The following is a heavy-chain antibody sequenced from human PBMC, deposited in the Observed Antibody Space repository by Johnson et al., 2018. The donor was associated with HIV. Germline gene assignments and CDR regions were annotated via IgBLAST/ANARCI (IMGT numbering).Heavy chain of an antibody. V-gene: IGHV3-30*04. CDR2: ISYDGSNK. CDR1: GFTFSSYA. CDR3: ARSNAFDI. Sequence: QVQLVESGGGLVQPGGSLRLSCAASGFTFSSYAMHWVRQAPGKGLEWVAVISYDGSNKYYADSVKGRFTISRDNAKNTLYVQMNSLRAEGTAVYYCARSNAFDIWGQGTMVTVSS. J-gene: IGHJ3*02.